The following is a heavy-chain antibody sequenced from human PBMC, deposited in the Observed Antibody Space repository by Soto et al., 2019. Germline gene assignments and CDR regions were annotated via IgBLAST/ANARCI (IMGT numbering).Heavy chain of an antibody. J-gene: IGHJ5*02. CDR1: GGSISSGGYY. Sequence: SETLSLTCTVSGGSISSGGYYWSWIRQHPGKGLEWIGYIYYSGTTYYNPSLKSRVTISVDTSKNQFSLTLSSVSAAATALYYCARCSLVVVPATGFDPWGRGTLVTVSS. CDR3: ARCSLVVVPATGFDP. V-gene: IGHV4-31*03. D-gene: IGHD2-2*01. CDR2: IYYSGTT.